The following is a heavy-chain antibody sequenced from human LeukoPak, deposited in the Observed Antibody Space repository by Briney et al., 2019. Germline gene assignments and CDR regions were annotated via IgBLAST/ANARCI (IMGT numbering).Heavy chain of an antibody. Sequence: SETLSLTCAVYGGSFSGYYWSWIRQPPGKGLEWIGEIYHSGSTNYNPSIKSRVTISVDTSKNQFSLNLGSVTAADTAVYYCARAFYPGYYSYMAVWGKGTTVTISS. CDR3: ARAFYPGYYSYMAV. V-gene: IGHV4-34*01. D-gene: IGHD3-3*02. J-gene: IGHJ6*03. CDR2: IYHSGST. CDR1: GGSFSGYY.